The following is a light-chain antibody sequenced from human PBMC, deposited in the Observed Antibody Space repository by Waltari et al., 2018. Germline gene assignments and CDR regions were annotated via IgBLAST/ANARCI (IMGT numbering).Light chain of an antibody. V-gene: IGKV4-1*01. CDR1: QSVLFDSNNKNY. J-gene: IGKJ4*01. Sequence: DIQMTQSPDSLAVSLGERATINCKSSQSVLFDSNNKNYLAWYQQKPGQPPKALIYWASTRESGVPDRFSGSGSGTEFTLTISSLQAEDVAIYYCQQYYNLPLTFGGGTKVEIK. CDR2: WAS. CDR3: QQYYNLPLT.